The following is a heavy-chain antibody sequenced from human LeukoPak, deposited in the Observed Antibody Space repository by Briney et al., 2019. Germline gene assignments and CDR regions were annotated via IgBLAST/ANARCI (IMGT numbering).Heavy chain of an antibody. CDR1: GYTFTSYG. CDR2: INAYNGNT. Sequence: RASVKVSCKASGYTFTSYGISWVRQAPGQGLEWMGWINAYNGNTNYAQKLQGRVTMTTDTSTSTAYMELRSLRSDDTAVYYCARNTGIAAAGATDVWGQGTTVTVSS. D-gene: IGHD6-13*01. V-gene: IGHV1-18*01. CDR3: ARNTGIAAAGATDV. J-gene: IGHJ6*02.